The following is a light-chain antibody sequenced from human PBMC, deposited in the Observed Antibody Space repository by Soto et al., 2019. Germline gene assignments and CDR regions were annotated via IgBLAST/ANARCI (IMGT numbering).Light chain of an antibody. V-gene: IGLV2-14*01. Sequence: QSVLTQPASVSGSLGPSITISCTGTTRDIAGYNYISWYQQLPGKAPKLMIYQVTIRPSGMSNRFSGSKAGNTASLAISGLPAEDVANYYCTSFSSSTSLYVFGTGTKV. CDR2: QVT. J-gene: IGLJ1*01. CDR1: TRDIAGYNY. CDR3: TSFSSSTSLYV.